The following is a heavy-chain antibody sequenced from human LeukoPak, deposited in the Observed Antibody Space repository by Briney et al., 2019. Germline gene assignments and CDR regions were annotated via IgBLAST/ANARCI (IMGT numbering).Heavy chain of an antibody. Sequence: PGGSLRLSCAASGFTFSSYWMHWVRQAPGKGLVWVSRINTDGSSTSYADSVKGRFTTSRDNAKNTLYLQMNSLRAEDTAVYYYTPIAAAAHDYWGQGTLVTVSS. CDR1: GFTFSSYW. D-gene: IGHD6-13*01. J-gene: IGHJ4*02. V-gene: IGHV3-74*01. CDR2: INTDGSST. CDR3: TPIAAAAHDY.